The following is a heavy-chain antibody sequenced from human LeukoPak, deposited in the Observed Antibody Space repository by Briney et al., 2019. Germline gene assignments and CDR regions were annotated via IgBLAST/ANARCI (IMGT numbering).Heavy chain of an antibody. V-gene: IGHV1-18*01. CDR3: ARDRPPGTYYYYYMDV. CDR2: ISAYNGNT. CDR1: GYTFTSYG. Sequence: ASVKVSCKASGYTFTSYGISWVRHAPGQGLEWMGWISAYNGNTNYAQKLQGRVTMTTDTSTSTAYMELRSLSSDDAAVYYCARDRPPGTYYYYYMDVWGKGTTVTVSS. D-gene: IGHD6-13*01. J-gene: IGHJ6*03.